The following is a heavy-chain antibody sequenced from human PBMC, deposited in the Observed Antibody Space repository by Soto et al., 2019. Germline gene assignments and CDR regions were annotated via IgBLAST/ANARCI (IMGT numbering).Heavy chain of an antibody. Sequence: SGTLSLTCAISGDSVSSNSATWNWIRQSPSMGLEWLARTYYRTKCYTDYAVSVKIRITINTDTSKNQLSLQLNSVNPEDTAVYYCARVGYSYGGLDYWGQGTLVTVSS. J-gene: IGHJ4*02. CDR2: TYYRTKCYT. D-gene: IGHD5-18*01. V-gene: IGHV6-1*01. CDR3: ARVGYSYGGLDY. CDR1: GDSVSSNSAT.